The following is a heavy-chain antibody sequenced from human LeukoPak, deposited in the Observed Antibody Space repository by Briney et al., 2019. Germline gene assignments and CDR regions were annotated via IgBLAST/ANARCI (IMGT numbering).Heavy chain of an antibody. CDR1: GGTFSSYA. Sequence: ASVKVSCKASGGTFSSYAISWVRQAPGQGLEWMGGIIPIFGTANYAQKFQGRVTITADKSTSTAYMELSSLRSEDTAVYYCAREASGVVIFDYWGQGTLVTVSS. J-gene: IGHJ4*02. D-gene: IGHD3-3*01. V-gene: IGHV1-69*06. CDR3: AREASGVVIFDY. CDR2: IIPIFGTA.